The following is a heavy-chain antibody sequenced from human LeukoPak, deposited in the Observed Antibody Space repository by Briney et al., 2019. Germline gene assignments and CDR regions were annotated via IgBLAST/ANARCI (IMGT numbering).Heavy chain of an antibody. J-gene: IGHJ4*02. CDR2: IYSGGST. Sequence: PGGSLRLSCAASGFTVSSNYMSWVRQAPGKGLEWVSVIYSGGSTYYADSVKGRFTISRDNSKNTLYLQMNSLRAEDTAVYYCASNGYSSSWYFDYWGQGTLVTVSS. CDR1: GFTVSSNY. CDR3: ASNGYSSSWYFDY. V-gene: IGHV3-53*01. D-gene: IGHD6-13*01.